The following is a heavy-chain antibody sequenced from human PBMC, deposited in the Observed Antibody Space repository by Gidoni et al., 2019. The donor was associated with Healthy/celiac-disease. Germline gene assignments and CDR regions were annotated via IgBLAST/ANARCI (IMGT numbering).Heavy chain of an antibody. V-gene: IGHV1-46*01. J-gene: IGHJ4*02. D-gene: IGHD3-10*01. Sequence: QVQLVQSGAEVKKPGASVKVSCKASGYTFTSYYMHWVRQAPGQWLEWMGIINPSGGSTSYAQKFQGRVTMTRDTSTSTVYMERSSLRSEDTAVYYCARAVTMVRGVIIFDYWGQGTLVNVSS. CDR2: INPSGGST. CDR1: GYTFTSYY. CDR3: ARAVTMVRGVIIFDY.